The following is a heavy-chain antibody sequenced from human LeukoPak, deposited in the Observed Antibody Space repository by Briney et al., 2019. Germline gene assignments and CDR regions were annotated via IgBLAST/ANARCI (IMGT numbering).Heavy chain of an antibody. J-gene: IGHJ4*02. CDR3: ARATTVTLLFDY. V-gene: IGHV4-30-4*07. CDR1: GGSISSGGYS. Sequence: PSQTLSLTCAVSGGSISSGGYSWSWIRQPPGKGLEWIGYIYYSGSTYYNPSLKSRVTISVDTSKNQFSLKLSSVTAADTAVYSCARATTVTLLFDYWGQGTLVTVSS. D-gene: IGHD4-17*01. CDR2: IYYSGST.